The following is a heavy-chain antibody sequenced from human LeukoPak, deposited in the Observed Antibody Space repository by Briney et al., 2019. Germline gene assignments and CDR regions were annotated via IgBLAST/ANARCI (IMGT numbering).Heavy chain of an antibody. Sequence: PSETLSLICIVSGYSISSGYYWGWIRQPPGKGLEWIGNIHHSGSTYYNPSLKSRVTISVDTSKNQLSLKLSSVTAADTAVYYCARVAAGIGFFQHWGQGTLVTVSS. D-gene: IGHD6-13*01. CDR2: IHHSGST. J-gene: IGHJ1*01. CDR1: GYSISSGYY. V-gene: IGHV4-38-2*02. CDR3: ARVAAGIGFFQH.